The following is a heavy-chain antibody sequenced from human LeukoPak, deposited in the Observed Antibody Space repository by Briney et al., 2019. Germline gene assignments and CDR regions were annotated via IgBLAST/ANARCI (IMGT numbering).Heavy chain of an antibody. Sequence: SETLSLTCAVSGGSFSGYYWTWIRQPPGKGLEWIGEINHSGSANYNPSLMSRVTISLDTSKNHFSLNLSSVTAADTAVYYCARARYCSSTSCYKYYYYGMDVWGQGTTVTVSS. CDR3: ARARYCSSTSCYKYYYYGMDV. V-gene: IGHV4-34*01. J-gene: IGHJ6*02. CDR2: INHSGSA. D-gene: IGHD2-2*02. CDR1: GGSFSGYY.